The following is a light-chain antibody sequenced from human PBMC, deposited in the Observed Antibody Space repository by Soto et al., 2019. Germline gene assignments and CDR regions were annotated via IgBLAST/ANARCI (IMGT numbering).Light chain of an antibody. J-gene: IGKJ2*01. V-gene: IGKV3-20*01. CDR2: DAS. CDR1: QSVNSNL. CDR3: HQYVSSPLT. Sequence: EIVLTQSPGTLSLSPGEGATVPCRASQSVNSNLLAWFQQKPGQAPRLLIHDASRRATGIPDRFSGSGSGTDFTLSISRLEPEDFAVYYCHQYVSSPLTFGQGTKLEIK.